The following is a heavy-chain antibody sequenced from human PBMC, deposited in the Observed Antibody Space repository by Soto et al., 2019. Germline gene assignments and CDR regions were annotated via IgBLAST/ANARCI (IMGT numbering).Heavy chain of an antibody. D-gene: IGHD3-22*01. CDR2: IIPIFGTA. V-gene: IGHV1-69*01. CDR3: ARYPRDSSGYGEYYFDY. CDR1: GGTFSSYA. Sequence: QVQLVQSGAEVKKPGSSVKVSCKASGGTFSSYAISWVRQAPGQGLEWMGGIIPIFGTANYAQKFQGRVTITADDSTSTAYMELSSLRSEDTAVYYCARYPRDSSGYGEYYFDYWGQGTLVTVSS. J-gene: IGHJ4*02.